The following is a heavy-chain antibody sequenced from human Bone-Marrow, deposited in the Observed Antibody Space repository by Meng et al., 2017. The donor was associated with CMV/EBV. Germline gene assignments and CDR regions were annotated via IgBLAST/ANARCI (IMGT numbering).Heavy chain of an antibody. D-gene: IGHD3-9*01. CDR3: ARAGYYDILTGYYREGAFDI. Sequence: GESLKISCAASGFTFSTYWMSWVRQAPGKGLEWVANIKQDGSEKYYVDSVKGRFTISRDNAKNLLFLQMDSLRAEDTAVYYCARAGYYDILTGYYREGAFDIWGQGTMVTVSS. V-gene: IGHV3-7*01. CDR1: GFTFSTYW. CDR2: IKQDGSEK. J-gene: IGHJ3*02.